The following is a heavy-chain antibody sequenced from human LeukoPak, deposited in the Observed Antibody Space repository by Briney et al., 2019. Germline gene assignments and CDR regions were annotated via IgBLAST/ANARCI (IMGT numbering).Heavy chain of an antibody. V-gene: IGHV3-30*04. J-gene: IGHJ4*02. CDR1: GFTFSSYA. Sequence: GRSLRLSCAASGFTFSSYAMQWVRQAPGKGLEWVAVISSDGRTKYYGDSVKGRFTLSRDNSRNTLDLQMNSLGPEDTAVYYCAKEYDSGGYGAYFDHWGRGTLVTVSS. CDR2: ISSDGRTK. CDR3: AKEYDSGGYGAYFDH. D-gene: IGHD3-10*01.